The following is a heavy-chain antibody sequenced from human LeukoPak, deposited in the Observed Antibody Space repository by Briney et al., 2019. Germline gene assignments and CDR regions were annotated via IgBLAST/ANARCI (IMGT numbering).Heavy chain of an antibody. CDR2: IYPGDSDT. V-gene: IGHV5-51*01. CDR3: AKIDRQYCSRSSCYALDY. CDR1: GYTFTNYW. Sequence: GESLKISCKGSGYTFTNYWFGWVRQMPGKGLEWMGIIYPGDSDTRYSPSFQGQVHISVDKSISTAYLQWSSLKASDTAIYYCAKIDRQYCSRSSCYALDYWGQGTQVTVSS. D-gene: IGHD2-2*01. J-gene: IGHJ4*02.